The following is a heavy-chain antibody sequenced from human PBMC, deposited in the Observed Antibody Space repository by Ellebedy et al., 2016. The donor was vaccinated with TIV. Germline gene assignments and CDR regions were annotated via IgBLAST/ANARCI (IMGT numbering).Heavy chain of an antibody. Sequence: AASVKVSCKASGYSFTDYYMHWVRQAPGQGLEWIGRINLYSGGTAYARRFQGRVTMTRDTSINTAYMELSSLRSDDTVVYFCAREEGSKGLDVWGQGTTVTVSS. V-gene: IGHV1-2*05. CDR1: GYSFTDYY. CDR3: AREEGSKGLDV. J-gene: IGHJ3*01. CDR2: INLYSGGT.